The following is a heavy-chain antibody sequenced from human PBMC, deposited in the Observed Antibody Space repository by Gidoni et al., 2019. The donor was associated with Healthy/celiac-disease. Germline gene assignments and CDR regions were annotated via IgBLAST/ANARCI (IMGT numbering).Heavy chain of an antibody. J-gene: IGHJ4*02. CDR1: GFTFSSYA. CDR2: ISYDGSNK. CDR3: ARGGGGYSYAGFDY. Sequence: QVQLVESGGGVVQPGRSLRLSCAASGFTFSSYAMHWVRQAPGKGLEWVAVISYDGSNKYYADSVKGRFTISRDNSKNTLYLQMNSLRAEDTAVYYCARGGGGYSYAGFDYWGQGTLVTVSS. D-gene: IGHD5-18*01. V-gene: IGHV3-30-3*01.